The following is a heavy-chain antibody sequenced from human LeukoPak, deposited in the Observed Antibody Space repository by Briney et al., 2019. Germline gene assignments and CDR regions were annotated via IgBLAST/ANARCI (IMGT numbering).Heavy chain of an antibody. CDR1: GFTFSSYA. D-gene: IGHD4-23*01. CDR2: ISGSGGNT. CDR3: AKDQYGGNPQYYFDY. J-gene: IGHJ4*02. Sequence: PRGSLRLSCAASGFTFSSYAMRWVRQAPGKGLEWVSAISGSGGNTYYADSVKGRFTISRDNSKNTLYLQMNSLRAEDTAIYYCAKDQYGGNPQYYFDYWGQGNLVTVSS. V-gene: IGHV3-23*01.